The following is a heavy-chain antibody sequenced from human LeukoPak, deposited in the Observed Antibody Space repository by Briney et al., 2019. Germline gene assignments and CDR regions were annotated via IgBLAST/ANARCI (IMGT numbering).Heavy chain of an antibody. CDR2: IRSKANSYAT. J-gene: IGHJ4*02. V-gene: IGHV3-73*01. D-gene: IGHD2-2*01. Sequence: PGGSLRLSCAASGFTFSNYGMHWVRQASGKGLEWVGRIRSKANSYATAYAASVKGRFTISRDDSKNTAYLQMNSLKTEDTAVYYCTSGGYCSSTSCYGVYWGQGTLVTVSS. CDR1: GFTFSNYG. CDR3: TSGGYCSSTSCYGVY.